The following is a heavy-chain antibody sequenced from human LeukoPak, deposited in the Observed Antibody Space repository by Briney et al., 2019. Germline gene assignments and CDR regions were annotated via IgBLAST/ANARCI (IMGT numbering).Heavy chain of an antibody. CDR2: RRYDGSSE. CDR3: ARNSGRYFYYYYMDG. J-gene: IGHJ6*03. Sequence: GSLRLSSAPSGFTFSTYSMHCVRQAPRKGLERVSFRRYDGSSEYYADSVKGRFTLARDNSKNTLYLQMNSLRADDTAVYYCARNSGRYFYYYYMDGWGKGTTVTVSS. CDR1: GFTFSTYS. D-gene: IGHD1-26*01. V-gene: IGHV3-30*02.